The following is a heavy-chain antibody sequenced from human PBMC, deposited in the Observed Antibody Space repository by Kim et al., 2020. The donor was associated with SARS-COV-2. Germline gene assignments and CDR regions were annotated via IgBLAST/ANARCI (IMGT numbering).Heavy chain of an antibody. Sequence: GGSLRLSCAASGFTVSSNYMSWVRQAPGKGLEWVSVIYSGGSTYYADSVKGRFTISRDNSKNTLYLQMNSLRAEDTAVYYCARRFSTAGYWYFDLWGRGTLVTVSS. J-gene: IGHJ2*01. V-gene: IGHV3-66*01. D-gene: IGHD4-17*01. CDR3: ARRFSTAGYWYFDL. CDR1: GFTVSSNY. CDR2: IYSGGST.